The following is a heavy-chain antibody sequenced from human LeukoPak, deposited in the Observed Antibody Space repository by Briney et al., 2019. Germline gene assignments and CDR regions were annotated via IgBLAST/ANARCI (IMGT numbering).Heavy chain of an antibody. CDR3: ARGALVVVAATRNDY. CDR1: GFTFSSYS. V-gene: IGHV3-21*01. J-gene: IGHJ4*02. D-gene: IGHD2-15*01. Sequence: GGSLRLSCAASGFTFSSYSMNWVRQAPGKGLEGVSSISSSSSYIYYADSVKGRFTISRDNAKNSLYLQMNSLRAEDTAVYYCARGALVVVAATRNDYWGQGTLVTVSS. CDR2: ISSSSSYI.